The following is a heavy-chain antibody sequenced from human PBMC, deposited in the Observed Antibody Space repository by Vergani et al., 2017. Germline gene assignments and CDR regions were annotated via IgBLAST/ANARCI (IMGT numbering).Heavy chain of an antibody. J-gene: IGHJ4*02. CDR2: IYYSGST. Sequence: QVQLQQWGAGLLKPSETLSLTCAVYGGSISSYYWSWIRQPPGKGLEWIGYIYYSGSTNYNPSLKSRVTISVDTSKNQFSLKLSSVTAADTAVYYCARDTPGVGLRYWGQGTLVTVSS. CDR1: GGSISSYY. D-gene: IGHD4-17*01. V-gene: IGHV4-59*01. CDR3: ARDTPGVGLRY.